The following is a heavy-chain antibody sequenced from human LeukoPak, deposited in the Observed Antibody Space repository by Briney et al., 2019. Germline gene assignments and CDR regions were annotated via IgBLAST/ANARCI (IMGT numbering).Heavy chain of an antibody. V-gene: IGHV3-48*03. CDR3: ARPADHYYYGMDV. CDR2: ISSSGSTI. Sequence: GGSLRLSCAASGFTFSSYEMNWVRQAPGKGLEWVSYISSSGSTIYYADSVKCRFTISRDNAKNSLSLQMNSLRAEDTAVYYCARPADHYYYGMDVWGQGTTVTVSS. J-gene: IGHJ6*02. CDR1: GFTFSSYE.